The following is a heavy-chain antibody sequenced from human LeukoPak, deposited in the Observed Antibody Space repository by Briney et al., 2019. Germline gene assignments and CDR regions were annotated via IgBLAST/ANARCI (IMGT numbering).Heavy chain of an antibody. Sequence: GGSLRLSCAASGFTFSSYATSWVRQAPGKGLEWVSAISGSGGSTYYADSVKGRFTISRDNSKNTLYLQMNSLRAEDTAVYYCAKVEYSSSSYTFHYYFDYWGQGTLVTVSS. CDR2: ISGSGGST. CDR3: AKVEYSSSSYTFHYYFDY. J-gene: IGHJ4*02. V-gene: IGHV3-23*01. CDR1: GFTFSSYA. D-gene: IGHD6-6*01.